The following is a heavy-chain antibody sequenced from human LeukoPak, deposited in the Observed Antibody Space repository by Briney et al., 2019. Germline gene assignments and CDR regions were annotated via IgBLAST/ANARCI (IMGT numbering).Heavy chain of an antibody. CDR3: ARDMEGYCSGGSCYMYF. CDR2: ISYDGSNK. CDR1: GFTFSSYA. Sequence: GGSLRLSCAASGFTFSSYAMHWVRQAPGKGLEWVAVISYDGSNKYYADSVKGRFTISRDNSKNTLYLQMNSLRAEDTAVYYCARDMEGYCSGGSCYMYFWGQGTLVTVSS. D-gene: IGHD2-15*01. J-gene: IGHJ4*02. V-gene: IGHV3-30-3*01.